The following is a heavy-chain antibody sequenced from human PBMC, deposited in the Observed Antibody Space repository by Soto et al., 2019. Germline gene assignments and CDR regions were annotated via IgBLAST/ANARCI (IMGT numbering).Heavy chain of an antibody. CDR2: IYYSGST. J-gene: IGHJ4*02. CDR3: ARVWGVRTLYFDY. Sequence: QVQLQESGPGLVKPSETLSLTCTVSGGSISSYYWSWIRQPPGKGLEWIGYIYYSGSTNYNPSLKSQVTISVDTSKDQFSLKLSSVTAADTAVYYCARVWGVRTLYFDYWGQGTLVTVSS. V-gene: IGHV4-59*01. CDR1: GGSISSYY. D-gene: IGHD3-16*01.